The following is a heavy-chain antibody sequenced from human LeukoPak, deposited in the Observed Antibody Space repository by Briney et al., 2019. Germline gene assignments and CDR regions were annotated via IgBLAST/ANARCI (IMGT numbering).Heavy chain of an antibody. CDR2: IYYSGST. CDR1: GGSISSYY. J-gene: IGHJ4*02. CDR3: ARVVVAATRLVDY. V-gene: IGHV4-59*08. D-gene: IGHD2-15*01. Sequence: SETLSLTCTVSGGSISSYYWSWIRQPPGKGLEWIGCIYYSGSTNYNPSLKSRVTISVDTSKNQFSLKLSSVTAADTAVYYCARVVVAATRLVDYWGQGTLVTVSS.